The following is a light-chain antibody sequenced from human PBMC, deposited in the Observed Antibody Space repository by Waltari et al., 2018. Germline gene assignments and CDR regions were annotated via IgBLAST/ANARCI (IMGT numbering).Light chain of an antibody. CDR3: QQYRFPPIT. CDR1: QSIASNS. J-gene: IGKJ5*01. CDR2: GAF. V-gene: IGKV3-20*01. Sequence: LSPEERATLSCKASQSIASNSLAWYQQTPGQAPRLLIYGAFTRATGIPDRFSGDGSGTDFTLTISRLEPEDFAVYYCQQYRFPPITFGQGTRLDIK.